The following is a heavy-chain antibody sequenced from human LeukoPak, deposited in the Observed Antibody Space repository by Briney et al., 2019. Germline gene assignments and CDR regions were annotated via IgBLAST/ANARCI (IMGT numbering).Heavy chain of an antibody. CDR1: GYSFTSYG. V-gene: IGHV1-2*02. D-gene: IGHD1-26*01. CDR2: INPNSGGT. Sequence: GESLKISCKGSGYSFTSYGISWVRQAPGQGLEWMGWINPNSGGTNYAQKFQGRVTMTRDTSISTAYMELSRLRSDDTAVYYYARGGGAFDYWGQGTLVTVSS. CDR3: ARGGGAFDY. J-gene: IGHJ4*02.